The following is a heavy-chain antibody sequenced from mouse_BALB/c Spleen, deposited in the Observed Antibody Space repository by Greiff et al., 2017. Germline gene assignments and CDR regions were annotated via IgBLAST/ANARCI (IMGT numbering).Heavy chain of an antibody. CDR3: ARQGADY. Sequence: EVMLVESGGGLVKPGGSLKLSCAASGFTFSSYAMSWVRQTPEKRLEWVATISSGGSYTYYPDSVKGRFTISRDNAKNTLYLQMSSLRSEDTAMYYCARQGADYWGQGTSVTVSS. CDR1: GFTFSSYA. V-gene: IGHV5-9-3*01. J-gene: IGHJ4*01. CDR2: ISSGGSYT.